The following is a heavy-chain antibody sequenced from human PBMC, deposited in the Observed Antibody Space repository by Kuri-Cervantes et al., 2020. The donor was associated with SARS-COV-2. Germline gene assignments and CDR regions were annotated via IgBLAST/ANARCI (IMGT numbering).Heavy chain of an antibody. V-gene: IGHV4-61*05. J-gene: IGHJ4*02. CDR3: ARGAIAAAAFDY. CDR1: GGSISSSRYY. D-gene: IGHD6-13*01. CDR2: IYYSGST. Sequence: SETLSLTCTVSGGSISSSRYYWSWIRQPPGKGLEWIGYIYYSGSTNYNPSLKSRVTISVDTSKNQFSLKPSSVTAADTAVYYCARGAIAAAAFDYWGQGTLVTVSS.